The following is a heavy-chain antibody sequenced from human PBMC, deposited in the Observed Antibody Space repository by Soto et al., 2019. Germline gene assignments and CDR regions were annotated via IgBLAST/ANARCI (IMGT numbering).Heavy chain of an antibody. Sequence: EVQLVESGGGLVKPGGSLRLSCAASGFTFSSYTMHWVRQAPGKGLEWVSSITSTSTYIYYTDSLKGRFTISRDNSKNSLYLQMDSMGPGETAIYYCARDGARDRGDKGFDYWGQGTVVTVSS. D-gene: IGHD2-21*02. CDR2: ITSTSTYI. CDR1: GFTFSSYT. J-gene: IGHJ4*02. V-gene: IGHV3-21*01. CDR3: ARDGARDRGDKGFDY.